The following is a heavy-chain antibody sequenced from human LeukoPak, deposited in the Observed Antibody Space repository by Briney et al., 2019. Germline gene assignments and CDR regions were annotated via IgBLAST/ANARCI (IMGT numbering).Heavy chain of an antibody. CDR1: GFTFSSYS. D-gene: IGHD3-3*01. CDR2: ISSSSSTI. Sequence: GGSLRLSCAASGFTFSSYSMNWVRQAPGKGLEWVSYISSSSSTIYYADSVKGRFTISRDNAKNSLYLQMNSLRAEDTAVYYCARDCGAYYDFWSGYSYYYYYMDVWGKGTTVTVSS. J-gene: IGHJ6*03. CDR3: ARDCGAYYDFWSGYSYYYYYMDV. V-gene: IGHV3-48*01.